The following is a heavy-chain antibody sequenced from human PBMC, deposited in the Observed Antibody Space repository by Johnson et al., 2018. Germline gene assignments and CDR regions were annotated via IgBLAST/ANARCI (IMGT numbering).Heavy chain of an antibody. Sequence: QVQLVQSGGGLVKPGGSLRLSCAASGFTFSDYYMSWIRQAPGKGLEWVSYISSSSSTIYYADSVKGRFTISRDNAKNSLYLQRNSRRDEDTAVYYCARGGMGNIVVVPAATADAFDIWGQGTKVTVSS. CDR3: ARGGMGNIVVVPAATADAFDI. V-gene: IGHV3-11*04. D-gene: IGHD2-2*01. CDR2: ISSSSSTI. J-gene: IGHJ3*02. CDR1: GFTFSDYY.